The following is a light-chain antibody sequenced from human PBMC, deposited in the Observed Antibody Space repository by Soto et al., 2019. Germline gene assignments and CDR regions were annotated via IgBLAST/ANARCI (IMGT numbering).Light chain of an antibody. CDR2: DAS. Sequence: EIVLTQSPASLSLSPGERATLSCRASQSVDSYLVWYQQKPGQAPRLLIYDASNRATGIPARFSGSGSGTDFTLTISSLEPEDFAVYYCQQRSNWSPITFGQGTRLE. V-gene: IGKV3-11*01. CDR1: QSVDSY. J-gene: IGKJ5*01. CDR3: QQRSNWSPIT.